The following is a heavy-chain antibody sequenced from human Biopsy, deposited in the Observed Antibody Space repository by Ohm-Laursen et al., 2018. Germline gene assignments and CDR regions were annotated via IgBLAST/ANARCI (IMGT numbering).Heavy chain of an antibody. Sequence: SLRLSCAASGFTFSSSWMTWVRQAPGKGLEWVAMIKQDGSEDYYVDSVKGRFTISRDNAQKSLDLQLNSLRAEDAAVYYCVRGRSMDVWGQGTTVTVPS. CDR3: VRGRSMDV. V-gene: IGHV3-7*01. J-gene: IGHJ6*02. CDR1: GFTFSSSW. CDR2: IKQDGSED.